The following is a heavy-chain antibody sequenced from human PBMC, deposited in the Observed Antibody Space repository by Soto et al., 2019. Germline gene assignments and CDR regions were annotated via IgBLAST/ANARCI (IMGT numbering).Heavy chain of an antibody. CDR2: IYYSGST. V-gene: IGHV4-31*03. Sequence: QVQLQESGPGLVKPSQTLSLTCTVSGGSISSGGYYWSWIRQHPGKGLEWIGYIYYSGSTYYNPSLKSRVTISVDTSNFHFSLKLISVTSADSAVYYFAREYSCGGSCFSWGYFQHWGQGTLVTVSS. CDR3: AREYSCGGSCFSWGYFQH. J-gene: IGHJ1*01. D-gene: IGHD2-15*01. CDR1: GGSISSGGYY.